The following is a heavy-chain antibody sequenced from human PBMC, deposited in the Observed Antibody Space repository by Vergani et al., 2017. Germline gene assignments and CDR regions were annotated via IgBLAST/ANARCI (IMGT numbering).Heavy chain of an antibody. CDR1: GFTLTNYA. Sequence: VQLVESGGAFVQPGGTLRLSCAASGFTLTNYAMGWVRQAPGKGLEWVSSINARGGDTYYAHSVRGRFTISRDISKNTLFLEMSSLRAEDSALYYCAKDNQVLSEGRFVYWGQGTKVTVSS. D-gene: IGHD3-16*02. CDR2: INARGGDT. CDR3: AKDNQVLSEGRFVY. J-gene: IGHJ4*02. V-gene: IGHV3-23*04.